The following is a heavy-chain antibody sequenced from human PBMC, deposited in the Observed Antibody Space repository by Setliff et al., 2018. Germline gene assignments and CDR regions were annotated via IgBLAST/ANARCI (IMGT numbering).Heavy chain of an antibody. CDR1: GYTFSNYG. J-gene: IGHJ3*01. CDR3: AISTLSICSGGSCPNAFDV. D-gene: IGHD2-15*01. CDR2: ISAYSGNT. Sequence: ASVKVSCKASGYTFSNYGITWVRQAPGQGLEWMGWISAYSGNTKYALTLQGRVTMTTDPSTTTAYLELRSLTSDDTAVYYCAISTLSICSGGSCPNAFDVWGQGTMVTVS. V-gene: IGHV1-18*04.